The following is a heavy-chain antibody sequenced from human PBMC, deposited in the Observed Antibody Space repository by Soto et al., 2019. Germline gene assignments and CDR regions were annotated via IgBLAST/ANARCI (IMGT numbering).Heavy chain of an antibody. D-gene: IGHD1-26*01. V-gene: IGHV3-23*01. Sequence: PEGSLRLSGAASGLAFSNYAMTWVRQAPGKGLEWVSVISASGYSAYYGGAVKGRFTTSRDNSKSTLYLQMNRLRADDTAVHYCQTGEKIGDAVDYRG. CDR2: ISASGYSA. J-gene: IGHJ4*01. CDR3: QTGEKIGDAVDY. CDR1: GLAFSNYA.